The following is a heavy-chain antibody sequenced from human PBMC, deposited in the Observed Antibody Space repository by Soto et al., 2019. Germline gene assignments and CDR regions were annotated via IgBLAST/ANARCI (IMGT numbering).Heavy chain of an antibody. D-gene: IGHD4-17*01. V-gene: IGHV1-18*01. CDR3: ARSLYGDYVWFDP. CDR2: ICAYNGNT. J-gene: IGHJ5*02. Sequence: ASVTVSCKASGYTFTSYGISCERPAPGQGLEWMGWICAYNGNTNYAQKLQGRATMTADTSTSTAYMELRSLRSDDTAVYYCARSLYGDYVWFDPWGQGTLVTVSS. CDR1: GYTFTSYG.